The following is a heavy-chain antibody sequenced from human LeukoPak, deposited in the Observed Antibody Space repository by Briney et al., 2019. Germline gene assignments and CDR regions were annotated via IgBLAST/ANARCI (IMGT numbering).Heavy chain of an antibody. D-gene: IGHD2-21*02. V-gene: IGHV4-61*08. J-gene: IGHJ4*02. Sequence: PSQTLSLTCTVSGGSISSGDYYWSWIRQPPGKGLEWIGYIYYSGSTNYNPSLKSRVTISVDTSKNQFSLKLSSVTAADTAVYYCARDPAYCGGDCYLGYFDYWGQGTLVTVSS. CDR2: IYYSGST. CDR3: ARDPAYCGGDCYLGYFDY. CDR1: GGSISSGDYY.